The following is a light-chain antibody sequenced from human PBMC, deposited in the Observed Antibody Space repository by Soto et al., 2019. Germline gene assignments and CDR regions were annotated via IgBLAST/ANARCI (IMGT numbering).Light chain of an antibody. CDR2: EVT. CDR1: SSDVGGYNY. Sequence: ALTQPPSASGSPGQSVTISCTGTSSDVGGYNYVSWYQQHPGKAPKLVIYEVTKRPSGVPDRFSGSKSGNTASLTVSGLQAEDEADYYCSSFTGASTIFGTGTKVT. CDR3: SSFTGASTI. J-gene: IGLJ1*01. V-gene: IGLV2-8*01.